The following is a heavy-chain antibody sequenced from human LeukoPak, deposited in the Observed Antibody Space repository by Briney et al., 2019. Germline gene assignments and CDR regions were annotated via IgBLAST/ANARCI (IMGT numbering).Heavy chain of an antibody. D-gene: IGHD3-16*01. J-gene: IGHJ4*02. V-gene: IGHV4-38-2*02. CDR1: GYSISSGYY. CDR3: ARMGYYFDY. Sequence: SETLSLTCTVSGYSISSGYYWGWIRQPPGKGLEWIGSIYHSGSTYYNPSLKSRVTISVDTSKNQFSLKLSSVTAADTAVYYCARMGYYFDYWGQGTLVTVSS. CDR2: IYHSGST.